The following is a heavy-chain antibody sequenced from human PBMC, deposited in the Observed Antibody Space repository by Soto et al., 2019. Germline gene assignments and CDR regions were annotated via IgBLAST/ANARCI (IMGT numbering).Heavy chain of an antibody. CDR1: GYSFSNYW. CDR2: IDPSDSYT. Sequence: PGESLKISCKGSGYSFSNYWISWVRQMPGKGLEWMGRIDPSDSYTNYSPSFQGHVTISADKSISTAYLQWSSLKASDTAMYYCARRPPHDSSGYYRHWGQGTLVTVSS. D-gene: IGHD3-22*01. V-gene: IGHV5-10-1*01. J-gene: IGHJ4*02. CDR3: ARRPPHDSSGYYRH.